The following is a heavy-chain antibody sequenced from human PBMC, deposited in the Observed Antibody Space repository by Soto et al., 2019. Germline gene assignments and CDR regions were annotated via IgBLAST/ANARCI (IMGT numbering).Heavy chain of an antibody. J-gene: IGHJ3*02. Sequence: SETLSLTCSVSGGSINTGGCYWSWIRHHPVKGLEWIGYIYYTGTTSYNPSLESRLTVSLDTSKNHFSLKLTSVTAADTAVYYCAREAVRGKDSEAFDIWGQGPLVTVSS. CDR2: IYYTGTT. D-gene: IGHD2-21*01. V-gene: IGHV4-31*03. CDR3: AREAVRGKDSEAFDI. CDR1: GGSINTGGCY.